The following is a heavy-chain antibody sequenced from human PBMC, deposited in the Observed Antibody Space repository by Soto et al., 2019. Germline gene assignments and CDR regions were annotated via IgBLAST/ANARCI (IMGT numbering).Heavy chain of an antibody. CDR3: ASDGTAGYYCGRMFVAHDDDAFDI. CDR2: IYYSGST. Sequence: SETLSLTCTVSGGSISSGGYYWSWIRQHPGKGLEWIGYIYYSGSTYYNPSLKSRVTISVDTSKNQFSLKLSSVTAADTAVYYCASDGTAGYYCGRMFVAHDDDAFDIWGQGTMVTVSS. J-gene: IGHJ3*02. V-gene: IGHV4-31*02. CDR1: GGSISSGGYY. D-gene: IGHD2-15*01.